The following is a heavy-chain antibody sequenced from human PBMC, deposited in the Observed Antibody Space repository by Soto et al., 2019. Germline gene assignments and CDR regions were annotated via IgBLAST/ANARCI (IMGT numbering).Heavy chain of an antibody. V-gene: IGHV4-31*03. CDR1: GGSISSGGYY. CDR3: ARLYGSGSYYVSWYFDL. D-gene: IGHD3-10*01. Sequence: QVQLQESGPGLVKPSQTLSLTCTVSGGSISSGGYYWSWIRQHPGKGLEWIGYIYYSGSTYYNPSLQSRVTIAVDTSKNQFSLKLSSVTAADTAVYYCARLYGSGSYYVSWYFDLWGRGTLVTVSS. J-gene: IGHJ2*01. CDR2: IYYSGST.